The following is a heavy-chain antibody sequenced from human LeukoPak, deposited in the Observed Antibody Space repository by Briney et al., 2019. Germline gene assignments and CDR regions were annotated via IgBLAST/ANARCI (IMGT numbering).Heavy chain of an antibody. D-gene: IGHD2-2*01. Sequence: PGGSLRLSCAATGFSFSGYDMNWVRQAPGRGLEWVSHISSSGSSKYYADSVKGRFTISRDNAKKSLYLQMNSLRAEDTAVYYCAKRGIYQNWFDPWGQGTLVTVSS. CDR1: GFSFSGYD. J-gene: IGHJ5*02. CDR3: AKRGIYQNWFDP. CDR2: ISSSGSSK. V-gene: IGHV3-48*03.